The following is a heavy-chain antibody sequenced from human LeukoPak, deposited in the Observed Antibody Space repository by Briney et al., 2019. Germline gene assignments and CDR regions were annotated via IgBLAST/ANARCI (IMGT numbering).Heavy chain of an antibody. CDR2: ISGSGGST. CDR1: GFTFSGYA. V-gene: IGHV3-23*01. J-gene: IGHJ4*02. Sequence: PGGSLRLSCAASGFTFSGYAMSWVRRAPGKGLEWVSAISGSGGSTYYADSVKGRFTISRDNSKNTLYLQMNSLRAEDTAVYYCAKGPGFRLDYWGQGTLVTVSS. CDR3: AKGPGFRLDY. D-gene: IGHD3-9*01.